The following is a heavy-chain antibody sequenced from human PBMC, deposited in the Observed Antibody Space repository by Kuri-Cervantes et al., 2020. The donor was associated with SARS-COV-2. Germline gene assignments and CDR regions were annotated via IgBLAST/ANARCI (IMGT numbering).Heavy chain of an antibody. D-gene: IGHD6-13*01. CDR1: GYTFTSYG. CDR3: ARGHTSSSWDNWFDP. V-gene: IGHV1-18*01. J-gene: IGHJ5*02. Sequence: ASVKVSCKASGYTFTSYGISWVRQAPGQGLEWMGWISAYNGNTNYAQKLQGRVTMTTDTSTSTACMELRSLRSDDTAVYYCARGHTSSSWDNWFDPWGQGTLVTVSS. CDR2: ISAYNGNT.